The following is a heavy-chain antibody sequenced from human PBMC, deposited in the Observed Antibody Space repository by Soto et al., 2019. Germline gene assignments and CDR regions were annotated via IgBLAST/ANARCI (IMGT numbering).Heavy chain of an antibody. CDR3: ARDKGYCIVTSCPHFDY. Sequence: QVQLVQSGAEVKKPGYSVKVSCEASGGTLSSYTFSWVRQAPGQGLEWMGRVIPNLGVTNYAKKFQGRFTIVVDTSTSTAYMALNSLRYEDTAVYYCARDKGYCIVTSCPHFDYWGQGTLVTVSS. CDR1: GGTLSSYT. D-gene: IGHD2-15*01. J-gene: IGHJ4*02. V-gene: IGHV1-69*08. CDR2: VIPNLGVT.